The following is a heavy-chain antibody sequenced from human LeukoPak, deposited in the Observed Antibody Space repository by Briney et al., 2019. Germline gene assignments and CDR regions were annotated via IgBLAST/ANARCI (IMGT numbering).Heavy chain of an antibody. D-gene: IGHD3-16*01. Sequence: PSETLSLTCAVSGYSISSGYYWGWIRQPPGKGLEWIGNIYHSGSTYYNPSLKSRVTISVDTSKNQFSLKLSSVTAADTAVYSCAQQSLRSPDYWGQGTLVTVSS. CDR2: IYHSGST. CDR3: AQQSLRSPDY. V-gene: IGHV4-38-2*01. CDR1: GYSISSGYY. J-gene: IGHJ4*02.